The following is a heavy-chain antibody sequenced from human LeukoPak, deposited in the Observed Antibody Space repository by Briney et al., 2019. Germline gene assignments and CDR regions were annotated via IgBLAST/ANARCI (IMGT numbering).Heavy chain of an antibody. D-gene: IGHD1-26*01. J-gene: IGHJ4*02. CDR2: ISSSSSTI. CDR1: GFTFSSYS. Sequence: GGSLRLSYAASGFTFSSYSMNWVRQAPGKGLEWVSYISSSSSTIYYADSVKGRFTISRDNAKNSLYLQMNSLRAEDTAVYYCARGADFSGSYSLDYWGQGPLVTVSS. V-gene: IGHV3-48*04. CDR3: ARGADFSGSYSLDY.